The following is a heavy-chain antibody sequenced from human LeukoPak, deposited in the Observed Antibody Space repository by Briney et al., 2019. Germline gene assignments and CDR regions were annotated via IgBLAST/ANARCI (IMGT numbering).Heavy chain of an antibody. J-gene: IGHJ4*02. D-gene: IGHD6-13*01. CDR2: ISSDGWST. Sequence: GGSLRLSCAASGFIFSSHWMHWVRQAPGKGLVWVSRISSDGWSTSYADSVKGRFTASRDNAKSTLYLQMNSLRAEDTAVYYCARVSRFPGIASDYWGQGTLVTVSS. V-gene: IGHV3-74*01. CDR1: GFIFSSHW. CDR3: ARVSRFPGIASDY.